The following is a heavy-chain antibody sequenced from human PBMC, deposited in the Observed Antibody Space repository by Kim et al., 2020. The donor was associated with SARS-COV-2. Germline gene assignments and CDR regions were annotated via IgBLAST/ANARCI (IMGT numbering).Heavy chain of an antibody. V-gene: IGHV3-21*04. CDR3: ARVITSGWSYFDY. Sequence: ANPVKGRLTISRDNARASLYLQMNSMTAEDPAVYYCARVITSGWSYFDYWGQGTLVTVSS. D-gene: IGHD6-19*01. J-gene: IGHJ4*02.